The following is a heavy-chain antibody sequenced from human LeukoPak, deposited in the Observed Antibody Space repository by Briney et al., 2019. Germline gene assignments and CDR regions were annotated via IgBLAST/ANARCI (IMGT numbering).Heavy chain of an antibody. CDR3: ARVRTYYYGSGSYYKPYYYYMDV. CDR1: GGSISSSSYY. J-gene: IGHJ6*03. Sequence: SETLSLTCTVSGGSISSSSYYWGWIRQPPGKGLEWIGSIYYSGSTYYNPSFKSRVTISVDTSKNQFSLKLSSVTAADTAVYYCARVRTYYYGSGSYYKPYYYYMDVWGKGTTVTISS. CDR2: IYYSGST. V-gene: IGHV4-39*07. D-gene: IGHD3-10*01.